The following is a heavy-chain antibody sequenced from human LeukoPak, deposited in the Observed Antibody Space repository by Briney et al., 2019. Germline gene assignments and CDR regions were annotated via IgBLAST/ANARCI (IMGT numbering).Heavy chain of an antibody. D-gene: IGHD3-10*01. Sequence: PGGSLRLSCAASGFTFSSYAMSWVRQAPGKGLEWGSAISGSGGSTYYADSVKGRLTISRDNSKNTLYLQMNSLRAEDTAVYYCARRPYGSGSYYDYWGQGTLVTVSS. CDR3: ARRPYGSGSYYDY. J-gene: IGHJ4*02. CDR2: ISGSGGST. V-gene: IGHV3-23*01. CDR1: GFTFSSYA.